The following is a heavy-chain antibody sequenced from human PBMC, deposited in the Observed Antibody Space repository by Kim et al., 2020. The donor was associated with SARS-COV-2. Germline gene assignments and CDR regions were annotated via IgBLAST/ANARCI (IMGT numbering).Heavy chain of an antibody. CDR2: ISDDGSNK. J-gene: IGHJ6*02. CDR1: GFTFSSYG. V-gene: IGHV3-30*18. Sequence: GGSLSLSCAASGFTFSSYGMHWVRQAPGKGLEWVAVISDDGSNKYYADSVKGRFTISRDNSKNTLYLQMNSLRAEDTAVYYCAKDDFADFWSGYYRRQYYYYCIDVWGQGTLVTVSS. CDR3: AKDDFADFWSGYYRRQYYYYCIDV. D-gene: IGHD3-3*01.